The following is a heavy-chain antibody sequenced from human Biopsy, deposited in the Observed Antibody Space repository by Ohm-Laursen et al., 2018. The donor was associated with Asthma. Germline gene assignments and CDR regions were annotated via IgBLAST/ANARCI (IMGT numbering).Heavy chain of an antibody. D-gene: IGHD3-9*01. Sequence: SLRLSCAASGFTFSSYWMSWVRQAPGKGLEWVGRIKSKTDGGTTDYAAPVKGRFTISRDDSKNTLYLQMNSLKTEDTAVYYCAREKAYSDILTAYYNGWYFDLWGRGTLVTVSS. J-gene: IGHJ2*01. V-gene: IGHV3-15*01. CDR2: IKSKTDGGTT. CDR1: GFTFSSYW. CDR3: AREKAYSDILTAYYNGWYFDL.